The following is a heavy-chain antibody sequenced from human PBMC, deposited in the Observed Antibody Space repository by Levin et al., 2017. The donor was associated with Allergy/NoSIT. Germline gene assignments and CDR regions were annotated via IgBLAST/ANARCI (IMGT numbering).Heavy chain of an antibody. D-gene: IGHD3-10*01. J-gene: IGHJ6*02. CDR1: GYTFTGYY. V-gene: IGHV1-2*06. CDR3: ARDDRGGFNGMDV. Sequence: ASVKVSCKASGYTFTGYYMHWVRQAPGQGLEWMGRINPNSGGTNYAQKFQGRVTMTRDTSISTAYMELSRLRSDDTAVYYCARDDRGGFNGMDVWGQGTTVTVSS. CDR2: INPNSGGT.